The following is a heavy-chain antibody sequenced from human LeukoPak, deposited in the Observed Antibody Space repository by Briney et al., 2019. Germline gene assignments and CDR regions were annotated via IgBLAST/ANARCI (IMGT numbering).Heavy chain of an antibody. CDR1: GYTFTSFG. CDR3: TRDHCSGDNCPSFDY. J-gene: IGHJ4*02. D-gene: IGHD2-15*01. Sequence: ASVKVSCKPSGYTFTSFGISWVRQAPGQGLEWMGWIGASNGDTNYAQKFRGRVTMTTDTSTSTAYMDLRSLRSDDTAVYYCTRDHCSGDNCPSFDYWGQGTLVTVSS. CDR2: IGASNGDT. V-gene: IGHV1-18*04.